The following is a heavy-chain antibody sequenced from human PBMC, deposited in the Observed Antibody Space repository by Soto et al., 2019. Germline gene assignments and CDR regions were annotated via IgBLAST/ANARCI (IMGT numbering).Heavy chain of an antibody. Sequence: GSLRLSCAASGFTFSSFWMHWVRQAPGKGLVWVSRINSDGSSASYADSVKGRFTISRDNAKNTLYLQMNSLRAEDTAVYYCARAVRSGSYPYYYYGMDVWGQGTTVTVSS. CDR3: ARAVRSGSYPYYYYGMDV. D-gene: IGHD3-10*01. CDR2: INSDGSSA. CDR1: GFTFSSFW. J-gene: IGHJ6*02. V-gene: IGHV3-74*01.